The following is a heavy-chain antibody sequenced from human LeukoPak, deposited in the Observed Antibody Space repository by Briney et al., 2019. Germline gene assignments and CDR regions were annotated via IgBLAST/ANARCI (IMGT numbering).Heavy chain of an antibody. V-gene: IGHV3-21*06. CDR2: ISNSGSYI. Sequence: GGLLRLSCAASGFIFSSYSMNWVRQAPGKGLEWVSYISNSGSYIYYADSVKGRFTISRDNAKNSLYLQMNSLSAEDTALYICARDPGYSFYFDYWGQGILVTVSS. CDR3: ARDPGYSFYFDY. J-gene: IGHJ4*02. D-gene: IGHD5-12*01. CDR1: GFIFSSYS.